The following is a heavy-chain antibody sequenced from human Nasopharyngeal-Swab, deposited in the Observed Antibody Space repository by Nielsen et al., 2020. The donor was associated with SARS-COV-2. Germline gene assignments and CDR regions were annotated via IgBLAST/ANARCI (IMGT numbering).Heavy chain of an antibody. CDR2: ISASGRVT. D-gene: IGHD2-21*02. Sequence: GESLKISCEASGFTLSISAMIWVRQAPGKGLEWVSGISASGRVTYYADSVKGRLTISRDNSRSTLSLQMNSLRAEDTAIYYCARGCDTDCYRVDSWGQGTLVTVSS. CDR3: ARGCDTDCYRVDS. CDR1: GFTLSISA. J-gene: IGHJ4*02. V-gene: IGHV3-23*01.